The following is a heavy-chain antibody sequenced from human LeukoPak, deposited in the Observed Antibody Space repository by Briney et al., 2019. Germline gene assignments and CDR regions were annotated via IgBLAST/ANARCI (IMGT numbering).Heavy chain of an antibody. CDR1: GYTFTGYY. D-gene: IGHD2-2*01. CDR3: ARMWGYCSSTSCSFDY. J-gene: IGHJ4*02. Sequence: ASVKVSCKASGYTFTGYYMHWVRQAPGQGLEWMGWINPNSGGTNYAQKFQGRVTMTRDTSISTAYMELSRLRSDDTAVYYCARMWGYCSSTSCSFDYWGQGTLVTVSS. V-gene: IGHV1-2*02. CDR2: INPNSGGT.